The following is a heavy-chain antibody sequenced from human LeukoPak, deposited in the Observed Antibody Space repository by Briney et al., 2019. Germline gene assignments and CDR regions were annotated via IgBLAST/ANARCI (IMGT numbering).Heavy chain of an antibody. Sequence: SETLSLTCAVYGGSFGDYYWSWIRQPAGKGLEWIGRIYTSGSTNYNPSLKSRVTMSVDTSKNQFSLKLSSVTAADTAVYYCARDLGVKYSSSPYFDYWGQGTLVTVSS. V-gene: IGHV4-4*07. CDR2: IYTSGST. CDR3: ARDLGVKYSSSPYFDY. J-gene: IGHJ4*02. D-gene: IGHD6-6*01. CDR1: GGSFGDYY.